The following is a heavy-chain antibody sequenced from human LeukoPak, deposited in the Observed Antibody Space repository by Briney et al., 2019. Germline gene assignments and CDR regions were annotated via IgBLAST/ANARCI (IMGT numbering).Heavy chain of an antibody. CDR2: ISGSGGST. D-gene: IGHD1-14*01. Sequence: GGSLRLSCAASGFTFSSYAMSWVRQAPGKGLEWVSAISGSGGSTYYADSVKGRFTISRDNSKNTLYLQMNSLRAEDTAVYYCAKDPNPDYYYYGMDVWGQGTTVTVSS. J-gene: IGHJ6*02. CDR1: GFTFSSYA. V-gene: IGHV3-23*01. CDR3: AKDPNPDYYYYGMDV.